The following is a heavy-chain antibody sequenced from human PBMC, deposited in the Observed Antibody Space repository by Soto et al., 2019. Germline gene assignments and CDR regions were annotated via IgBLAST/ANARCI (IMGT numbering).Heavy chain of an antibody. J-gene: IGHJ3*02. CDR3: ARPNRYYYDSSDAFDI. CDR1: GYSFTRFW. V-gene: IGHV5-51*01. Sequence: GSLKNSPKGSGYSFTRFWITSVGQKPRRGLERMGIIYPGDSRTRYSPSFEGQVIISADKSISTAYLQWSSLKASDTAMYYCARPNRYYYDSSDAFDIWGQGTMVTVSS. CDR2: IYPGDSRT. D-gene: IGHD3-22*01.